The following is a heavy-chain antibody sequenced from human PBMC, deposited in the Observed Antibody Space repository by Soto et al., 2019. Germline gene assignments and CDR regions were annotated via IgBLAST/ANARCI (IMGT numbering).Heavy chain of an antibody. CDR2: IYHTEST. D-gene: IGHD4-17*01. CDR3: ARYDFGYFDY. Sequence: ETLSLTCAVSGDSISSSFWWSWVRQPPGKGLEWIGEIYHTESTVYNPSLKSRVTISVDKSKNQFSLNLDSVTAADTAVYYCARYDFGYFDYLRGGILVSV. J-gene: IGHJ4*02. V-gene: IGHV4-4*02. CDR1: GDSISSSFW.